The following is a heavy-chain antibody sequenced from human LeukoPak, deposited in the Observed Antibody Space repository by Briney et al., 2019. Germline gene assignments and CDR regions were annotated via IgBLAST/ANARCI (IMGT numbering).Heavy chain of an antibody. CDR2: INHSGST. CDR3: ASHPTGGYDSSPS. Sequence: XETLSLTCAVYGGSFSGYYWSWIRQPPGKGLEWIGEINHSGSTNYNPSLTSRVTISVDTSKNQFSLKLSSVTAADTAVYYCASHPTGGYDSSPSWGQGTMVTVSS. CDR1: GGSFSGYY. D-gene: IGHD3-22*01. V-gene: IGHV4-34*01. J-gene: IGHJ3*01.